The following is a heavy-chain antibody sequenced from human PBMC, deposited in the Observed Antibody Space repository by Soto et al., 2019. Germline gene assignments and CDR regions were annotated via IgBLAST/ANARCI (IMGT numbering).Heavy chain of an antibody. D-gene: IGHD6-13*01. Sequence: SVKVSCKASGGTFSSYAISWVRQAPGQGLEWMGGIIPIFGTANYAQKFQGRVTITADKSASTAYMELSSLRSEDTAVYYCARDRAAAGFYYYGMDVWGQGTTVTVSS. CDR3: ARDRAAAGFYYYGMDV. CDR2: IIPIFGTA. CDR1: GGTFSSYA. J-gene: IGHJ6*02. V-gene: IGHV1-69*06.